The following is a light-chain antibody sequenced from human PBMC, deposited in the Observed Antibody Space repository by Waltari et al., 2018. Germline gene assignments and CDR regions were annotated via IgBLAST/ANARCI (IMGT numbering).Light chain of an antibody. V-gene: IGKV2-28*01. CDR3: MQALQTPLT. Sequence: DIVMTQSPLSLPVTPGEPASISCRSSQSLLHSNGYNYLDWYLQKPGQPPHLLIYLGSNRAAGAPDMFSGSGSGTDFTLKISRVEADDVGVYYCMQALQTPLTFGGGTKVEIK. CDR2: LGS. CDR1: QSLLHSNGYNY. J-gene: IGKJ4*01.